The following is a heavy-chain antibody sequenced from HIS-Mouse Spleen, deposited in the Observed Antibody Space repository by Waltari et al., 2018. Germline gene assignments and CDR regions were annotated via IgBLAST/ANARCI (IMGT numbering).Heavy chain of an antibody. Sequence: QLQLQESGPGLVKPSENLSLTCTVPGGSISSSSYYWGWTRQPPGKGLEWIGSIYYSGGTYYNPSLKSRVTISVDTSRNQFSLKLSSVTAADTAVYYCAREIPYSSSWYDWYFDLWGRGTLVTVSS. CDR1: GGSISSSSYY. V-gene: IGHV4-39*07. D-gene: IGHD6-13*01. CDR3: AREIPYSSSWYDWYFDL. CDR2: IYYSGGT. J-gene: IGHJ2*01.